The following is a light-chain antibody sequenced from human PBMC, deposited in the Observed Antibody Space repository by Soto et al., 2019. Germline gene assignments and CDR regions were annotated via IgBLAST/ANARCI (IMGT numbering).Light chain of an antibody. V-gene: IGKV1-5*03. CDR2: KAS. CDR3: QQYNTYPLT. Sequence: DIQMTQSPSTLSASVGDSVTITCRASQSISPWLAWYQQKPGKAPTLLIYKASSLEGGVPSRFSGSGSGTDFNITIISLQPDDFGTYYCQQYNTYPLTFGGGTKVDIK. J-gene: IGKJ4*01. CDR1: QSISPW.